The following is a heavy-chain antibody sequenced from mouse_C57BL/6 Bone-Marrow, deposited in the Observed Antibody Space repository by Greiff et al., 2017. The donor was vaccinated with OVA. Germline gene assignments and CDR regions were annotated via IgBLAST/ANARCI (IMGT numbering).Heavy chain of an antibody. CDR3: AISLIGGLRRFFDY. D-gene: IGHD2-2*01. J-gene: IGHJ2*01. CDR1: GYTFTSYW. V-gene: IGHV1-74*01. Sequence: QVQLQQPGAELVKPGASVKVSCKASGYTFTSYWMHWVKQRPGQGLEWIGRIHPSDSDTNYNQKFKGKATLTVDKSSSTAYMQLSSLTSGDSAVYYCAISLIGGLRRFFDYWGQGTTLTVSS. CDR2: IHPSDSDT.